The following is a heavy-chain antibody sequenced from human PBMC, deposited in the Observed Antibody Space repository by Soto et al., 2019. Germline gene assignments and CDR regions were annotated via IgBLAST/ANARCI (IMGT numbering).Heavy chain of an antibody. V-gene: IGHV4-31*03. CDR1: GGSISSGGYY. CDR2: IYYSGST. Sequence: SETLSLTCTVSGGSISSGGYYWSWIRQHPGKGLEWIGYIYYSGSTYYNPSLESRVTISVDTSKNQFSLKLSSVTAADTAVYYCARCITIFGVAKYFDYWRQGTLVTVSS. CDR3: ARCITIFGVAKYFDY. J-gene: IGHJ4*02. D-gene: IGHD3-3*01.